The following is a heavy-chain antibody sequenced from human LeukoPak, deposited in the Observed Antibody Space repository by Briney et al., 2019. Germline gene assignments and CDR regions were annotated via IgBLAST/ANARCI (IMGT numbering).Heavy chain of an antibody. CDR3: AKQGESKTKNFDY. CDR1: GFTFSNYA. J-gene: IGHJ4*02. CDR2: IGGTRYST. V-gene: IGHV3-23*01. D-gene: IGHD1-7*01. Sequence: PGGSLRLSCAASGFTFSNYAMMWVRQAPGKWLEWVSIIGGTRYSTYYADSVRGRFTISRDNSKNTLYLQMNSLRAEDTAVYYCAKQGESKTKNFDYWGQGTLVTVSS.